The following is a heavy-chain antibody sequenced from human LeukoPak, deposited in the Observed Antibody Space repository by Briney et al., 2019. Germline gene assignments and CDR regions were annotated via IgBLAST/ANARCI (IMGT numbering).Heavy chain of an antibody. Sequence: SETLSLTCTVSGGFISSSDYYWGWIHQPPGKGLEWIGSVYYNGFNYYNPFLQSRLTLSVDTSERQFSLKLNSVPAADTAVYYCARGPYGELLSMAIDYWGQGTLVTVSS. CDR2: VYYNGFN. CDR1: GGFISSSDYY. CDR3: ARGPYGELLSMAIDY. J-gene: IGHJ4*02. D-gene: IGHD3-10*01. V-gene: IGHV4-39*01.